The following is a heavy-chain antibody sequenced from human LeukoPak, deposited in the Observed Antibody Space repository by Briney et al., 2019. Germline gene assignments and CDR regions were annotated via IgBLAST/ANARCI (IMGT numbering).Heavy chain of an antibody. CDR1: GFTYSSYS. Sequence: GGSLRLSCAASGFTYSSYSINWVRQAPGKGLEWVSYIGSGSTAIYYADSVKGRFTISRDNAKNSLYLLMNSLRDEDTAVYYCARVAVTTDYWGRGTLVTVSS. D-gene: IGHD4-17*01. CDR2: IGSGSTAI. V-gene: IGHV3-48*02. J-gene: IGHJ4*02. CDR3: ARVAVTTDY.